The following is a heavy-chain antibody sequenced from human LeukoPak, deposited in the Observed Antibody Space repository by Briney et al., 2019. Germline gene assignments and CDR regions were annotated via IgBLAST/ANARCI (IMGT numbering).Heavy chain of an antibody. CDR3: TRDLGQWLVDY. CDR1: GGSISSGSYY. Sequence: SETLSLTCTVSGGSISSGSYYWGWIRQPPGKGLEWIGSIYYSGSTYYNPSLKSRVTISVDTSKNQFSLKLNSVTAADTAVYYCTRDLGQWLVDYWGQGTLVTVSS. J-gene: IGHJ4*02. D-gene: IGHD6-19*01. V-gene: IGHV4-39*07. CDR2: IYYSGST.